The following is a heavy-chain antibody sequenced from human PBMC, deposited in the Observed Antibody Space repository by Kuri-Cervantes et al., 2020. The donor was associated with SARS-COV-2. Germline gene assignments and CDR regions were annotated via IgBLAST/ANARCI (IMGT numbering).Heavy chain of an antibody. CDR3: ARDSPEDIVVVPAAMEPYYFDY. J-gene: IGHJ4*02. Sequence: GGSLRLSCAASGFTFSTYRMHWIRQAPGKGLEYVSAITSDGDTTFYADSVKGRITISRDNSKNTLYLQLGSLRAEDMAVYYCARDSPEDIVVVPAAMEPYYFDYWGQGTLVTVSS. CDR2: ITSDGDTT. V-gene: IGHV3-64*02. CDR1: GFTFSTYR. D-gene: IGHD2-2*01.